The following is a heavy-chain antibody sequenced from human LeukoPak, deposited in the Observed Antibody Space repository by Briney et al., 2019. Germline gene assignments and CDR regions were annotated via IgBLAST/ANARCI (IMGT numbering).Heavy chain of an antibody. CDR2: ISGSSDSI. J-gene: IGHJ5*02. Sequence: PGGSLRLSCAASGFTFSTYGMQWVRQVPGKGLEWVSYISGSSDSIKYAESVKGRFTNSRDNAKNSLYLHLSSLRAEDTAVYHCGKSRMGFSGLVDLWGQGTLVTVSS. CDR3: GKSRMGFSGLVDL. V-gene: IGHV3-48*04. D-gene: IGHD1-26*01. CDR1: GFTFSTYG.